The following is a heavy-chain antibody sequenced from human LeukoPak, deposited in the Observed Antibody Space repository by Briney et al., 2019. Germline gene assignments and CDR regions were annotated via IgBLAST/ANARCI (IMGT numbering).Heavy chain of an antibody. CDR2: IRSSGSTI. CDR1: GFTFSSYE. D-gene: IGHD6-19*01. V-gene: IGHV3-48*03. J-gene: IGHJ4*02. Sequence: PGGSLRLSCAASGFTFSSYEKNGVRQAPGKGLEWVSYIRSSGSTIYYPDSVKGRFTISRDNAKNSLYLQMNSLRAEDTAVYYCAREWSSGWTYDYWGQGTLVTVSS. CDR3: AREWSSGWTYDY.